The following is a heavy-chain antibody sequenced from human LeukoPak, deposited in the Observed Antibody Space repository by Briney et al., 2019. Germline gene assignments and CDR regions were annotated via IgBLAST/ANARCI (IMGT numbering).Heavy chain of an antibody. CDR3: AKAQRTIRQYFYDGMDV. D-gene: IGHD3-9*01. CDR2: VSGSGSST. CDR1: GFTFSSYA. V-gene: IGHV3-23*01. Sequence: GGSLRLSCAASGFTFSSYAMSWVRQAPGKGLAWVSVVSGSGSSTYYADSVKGRFTISRDNSKNTLYLQMNSLRAEDTAVYFCAKAQRTIRQYFYDGMDVWGQGATVTVSS. J-gene: IGHJ6*02.